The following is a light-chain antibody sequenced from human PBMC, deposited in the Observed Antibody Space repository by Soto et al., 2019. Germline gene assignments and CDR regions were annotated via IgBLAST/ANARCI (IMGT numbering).Light chain of an antibody. V-gene: IGKV3-20*01. CDR2: RTF. J-gene: IGKJ5*01. CDR1: QPITSRY. CDR3: QQYDTSPPT. Sequence: IVLTQSPGTLSLSPGERATLSCRASQPITSRYLAWYQHQPGQAPRLLLYRTFARAPGIPDRFSGGGSGTAVTLTISRLEREDFAVYYCQQYDTSPPTFGQGTRLDMK.